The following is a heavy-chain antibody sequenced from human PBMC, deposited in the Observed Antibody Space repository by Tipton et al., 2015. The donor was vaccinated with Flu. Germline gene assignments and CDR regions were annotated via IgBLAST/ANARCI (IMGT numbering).Heavy chain of an antibody. Sequence: LRLSCNVSGGSISGYYWSWIRQPAGKGLEWIGRVYTSGTTNYNPSLKSRVTMSLDTSKNQFSLKLSSVTAADPAVYYCARDTGVYYSGYGMDVWGQGTTVTVSS. CDR2: VYTSGTT. D-gene: IGHD3-10*01. CDR3: ARDTGVYYSGYGMDV. V-gene: IGHV4-4*07. CDR1: GGSISGYY. J-gene: IGHJ6*02.